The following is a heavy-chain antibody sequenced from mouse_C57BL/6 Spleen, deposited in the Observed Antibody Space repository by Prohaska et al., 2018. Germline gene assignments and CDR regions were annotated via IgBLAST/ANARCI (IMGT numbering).Heavy chain of an antibody. CDR2: ISYDCSN. CDR1: GYSITSGYY. V-gene: IGHV3-6*01. J-gene: IGHJ2*01. Sequence: DVQLQESGPGLVKPSQSLSLTCPVTGYSITSGYYWNWLRQFPGNKLEWMGYISYDCSNNDNPSLKNLNSITRDTAKNQFCLKLNSVTTEDTATYYGARGPYGSIDYWGQGTTLTVSS. CDR3: ARGPYGSIDY. D-gene: IGHD1-1*01.